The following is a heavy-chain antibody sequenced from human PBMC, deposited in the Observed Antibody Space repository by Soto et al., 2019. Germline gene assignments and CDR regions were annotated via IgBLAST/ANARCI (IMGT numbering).Heavy chain of an antibody. Sequence: PGGSLRLSCAASGFTFSSYAMSWVRQAPGKGLEWVSAISGSGGSTYYADSVKGRFTISRDNSKNTLYLQMNSLRAEDTAVYYCAKDGIERLYINTPATYFDNGGQETLVPISS. D-gene: IGHD3-22*01. V-gene: IGHV3-23*01. J-gene: IGHJ4*02. CDR2: ISGSGGST. CDR1: GFTFSSYA. CDR3: AKDGIERLYINTPATYFDN.